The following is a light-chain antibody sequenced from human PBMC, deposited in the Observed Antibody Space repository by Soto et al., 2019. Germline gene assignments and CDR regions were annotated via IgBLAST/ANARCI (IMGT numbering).Light chain of an antibody. CDR2: DAS. J-gene: IGKJ5*01. Sequence: DIQMTQSPSSLSASVGDRVTITCQASQDISNYLNWYQQKPGKAPKLLIYDASNLETGVPSRFSGSGSGTVSAFTTSSPPSENIATYYSQQYDNLPPAITLGQRTRLVIK. CDR1: QDISNY. CDR3: QQYDNLPPAIT. V-gene: IGKV1-33*01.